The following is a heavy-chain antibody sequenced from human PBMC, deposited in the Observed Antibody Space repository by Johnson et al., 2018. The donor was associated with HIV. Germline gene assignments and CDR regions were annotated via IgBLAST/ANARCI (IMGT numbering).Heavy chain of an antibody. CDR2: IKSKTDGGTT. V-gene: IGHV3-15*01. J-gene: IGHJ3*02. CDR1: GFTFSSYA. CDR3: ARAERSSSGVDAFDI. Sequence: VQLVESGGGVVQPGRSLRLSCAASGFTFSSYAMHWVRQAPGKGLEWIGRIKSKTDGGTTEYAEPVKGRFTISRDDSKNTLYLQMNSLRAEDTAVYYCARAERSSSGVDAFDIWGQGTMVTVSS. D-gene: IGHD6-6*01.